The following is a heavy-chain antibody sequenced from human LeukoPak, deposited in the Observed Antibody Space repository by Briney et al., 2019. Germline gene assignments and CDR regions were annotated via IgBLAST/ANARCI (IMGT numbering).Heavy chain of an antibody. J-gene: IGHJ5*02. V-gene: IGHV4-38-2*02. D-gene: IGHD6-13*01. CDR3: ARAYSSSWYFNWFDP. Sequence: SETLSLTCTVSGYSISSGYFWGWIRQSPVKGLEWIGSIYPSGSTYYNPSLKSRVTISVDTSKNQFSLKLSSVTAADTAVYYCARAYSSSWYFNWFDPWGQGTLVTVSS. CDR1: GYSISSGYF. CDR2: IYPSGST.